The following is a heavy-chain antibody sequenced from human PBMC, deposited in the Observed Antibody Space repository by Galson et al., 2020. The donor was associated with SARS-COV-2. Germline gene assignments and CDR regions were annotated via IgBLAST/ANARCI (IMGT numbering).Heavy chain of an antibody. V-gene: IGHV4-30-2*01. CDR2: IYYTGST. Sequence: ETSETLSLTCAVSGASISSGAYSWSWIRQPPGKGLEWIGYIYYTGSTYYNPSLKSRVTISLDRSKNQFSLNLSSVTAADTAVYYCASQNAIRVLDCWGQGTLVTVSS. D-gene: IGHD2-2*01. CDR1: GASISSGAYS. CDR3: ASQNAIRVLDC. J-gene: IGHJ1*01.